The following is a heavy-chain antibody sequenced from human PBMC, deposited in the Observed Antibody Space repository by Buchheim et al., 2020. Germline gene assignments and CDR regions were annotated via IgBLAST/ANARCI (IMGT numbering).Heavy chain of an antibody. V-gene: IGHV3-23*01. CDR3: AKESGYSSSWPLDY. CDR2: LRGRGGST. CDR1: GFTFCSYA. D-gene: IGHD6-13*01. Sequence: EVQLLESGGGLVQPGGSLRLSCAASGFTFCSYAMSWVRQASGKGLEWVPRLRGRGGSTFYADLVKGRFTISRDLSKNTLYLQMNSRRVEDTAVYYCAKESGYSSSWPLDYWGQGTL. J-gene: IGHJ4*02.